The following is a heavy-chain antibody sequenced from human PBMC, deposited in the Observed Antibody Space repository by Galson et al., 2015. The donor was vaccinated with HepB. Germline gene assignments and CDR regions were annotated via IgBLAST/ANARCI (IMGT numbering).Heavy chain of an antibody. Sequence: SLRLSCAASGFTFSSYAMHWVRQAPGKGLEWVAVISYDGSNKYYADSVKGRFTISRDNSKNTLYLQMNSLRAEDTAVYYCARDLRGELGFGLFDYWGQGTLVTVSS. J-gene: IGHJ4*02. CDR3: ARDLRGELGFGLFDY. CDR1: GFTFSSYA. V-gene: IGHV3-30*04. CDR2: ISYDGSNK. D-gene: IGHD7-27*01.